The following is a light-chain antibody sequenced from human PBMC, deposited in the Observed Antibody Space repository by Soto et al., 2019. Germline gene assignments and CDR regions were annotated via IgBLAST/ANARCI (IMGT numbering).Light chain of an antibody. CDR1: SNDVGGYKY. Sequence: QSALTQPRSVSGSPGQSVTISCTGSSNDVGGYKYVSWYQQHPGKAPKLMIYDVSKRPSGVPDRFSGSKSGNTASLTISGLQADDEADYYCCSYAGSYTYVFGTGTKLTVL. V-gene: IGLV2-11*01. CDR3: CSYAGSYTYV. J-gene: IGLJ1*01. CDR2: DVS.